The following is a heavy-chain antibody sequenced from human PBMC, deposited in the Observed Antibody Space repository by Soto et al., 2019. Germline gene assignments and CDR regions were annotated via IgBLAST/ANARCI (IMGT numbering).Heavy chain of an antibody. CDR2: IYSGGST. CDR1: GFTFRSFT. CDR3: ARVLSSSSVWFDP. V-gene: IGHV3-53*01. Sequence: GGSLRLSCAATGFTFRSFTMNWVRQAPGKGLEWVSVIYSGGSTYYADSVKGRFTISRDNSKNTLYLQMNSLRAEDTAVYYCARVLSSSSVWFDPWGQGTLVTVSS. D-gene: IGHD6-6*01. J-gene: IGHJ5*02.